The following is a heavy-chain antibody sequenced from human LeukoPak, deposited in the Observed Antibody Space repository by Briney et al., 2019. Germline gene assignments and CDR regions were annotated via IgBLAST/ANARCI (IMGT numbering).Heavy chain of an antibody. CDR3: ARGLAYCGGDCYNSLDY. CDR2: INSDGSST. J-gene: IGHJ4*02. D-gene: IGHD2-21*02. V-gene: IGHV3-74*01. Sequence: GGFLRLSCAASGFTFSSYWMHWVRQGPGKGLVWVSRINSDGSSTRNADSVKGRFTISRDNAKNTLYLQMNSLRADDTAVYYCARGLAYCGGDCYNSLDYWGQGTLVTVSS. CDR1: GFTFSSYW.